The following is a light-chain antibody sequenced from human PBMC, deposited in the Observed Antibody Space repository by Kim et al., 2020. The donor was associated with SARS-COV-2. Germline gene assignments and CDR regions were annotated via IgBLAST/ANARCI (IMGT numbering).Light chain of an antibody. J-gene: IGKJ1*01. V-gene: IGKV3-15*01. CDR2: GAS. CDR1: QSVSSN. Sequence: SVPPGERATLCCKASQSVSSNLAWYQQKPGQAPRLLIYGASTRATGIPARFSGSGSGTEFTLTISSLQSEDFAVYYCQQYNNWWTFGQGTQVDIK. CDR3: QQYNNWWT.